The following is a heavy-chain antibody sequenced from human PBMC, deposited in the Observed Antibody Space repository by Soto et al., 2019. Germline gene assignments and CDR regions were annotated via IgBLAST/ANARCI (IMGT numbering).Heavy chain of an antibody. CDR2: IYYSGST. CDR3: ARDEHCSGGSCYSRPSYYYYGMDV. D-gene: IGHD2-15*01. CDR1: GGSISSGGYY. J-gene: IGHJ6*02. V-gene: IGHV4-31*03. Sequence: QVQLQESGPGLGKPSQTLSLTCTVSGGSISSGGYYWSWIRQHPGEGLEWIGYIYYSGSTYYNPSLKNRVTISVDTSTNQFSLKLRSVTAADTAVYYCARDEHCSGGSCYSRPSYYYYGMDVWGQGTTVTVSS.